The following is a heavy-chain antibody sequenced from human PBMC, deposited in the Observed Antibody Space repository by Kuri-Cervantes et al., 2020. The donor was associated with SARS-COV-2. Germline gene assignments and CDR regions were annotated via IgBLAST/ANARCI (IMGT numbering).Heavy chain of an antibody. J-gene: IGHJ3*02. CDR2: IRYDGSNK. CDR1: GFTFSSYG. CDR3: AKDYWRSTRCNAFDI. D-gene: IGHD2-2*01. V-gene: IGHV3-30*02. Sequence: GESLKISCAASGFTFSSYGMHWVRQAPGKGLEWVAFIRYDGSNKYYADSVKGRFTISRDNSKNTLYLQMNSLRAEDTAVYYCAKDYWRSTRCNAFDIWGQGTMVTVSS.